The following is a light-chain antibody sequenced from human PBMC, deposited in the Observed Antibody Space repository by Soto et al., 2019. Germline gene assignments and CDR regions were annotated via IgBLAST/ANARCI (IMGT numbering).Light chain of an antibody. CDR2: EVN. V-gene: IGLV2-14*01. CDR1: SSDVGYYNY. J-gene: IGLJ1*01. Sequence: QSALTQPASVSGSPGQSITISCTGTSSDVGYYNYVSWYRQHPGKAPRLMIYEVNNRPSGVSNRFSGSKSGNTASLTVSGLQAADEADYYCKSYAGSNTYVFGTGTKVTVL. CDR3: KSYAGSNTYV.